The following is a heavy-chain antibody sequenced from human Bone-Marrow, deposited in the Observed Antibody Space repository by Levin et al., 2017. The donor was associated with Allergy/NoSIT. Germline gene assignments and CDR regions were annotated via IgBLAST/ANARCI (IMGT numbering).Heavy chain of an antibody. CDR2: ISWNSGSI. CDR3: AKDLIGYDSNGMDV. D-gene: IGHD5-12*01. J-gene: IGHJ6*02. Sequence: GGSLRLSCAASGFTFDDYAMHWVRQAPGKGLEWVSGISWNSGSIGYADSVKGRFTISRDNAKNSLYLQMNSLRAEDTALYYCAKDLIGYDSNGMDVWGQGTTVTVSS. CDR1: GFTFDDYA. V-gene: IGHV3-9*01.